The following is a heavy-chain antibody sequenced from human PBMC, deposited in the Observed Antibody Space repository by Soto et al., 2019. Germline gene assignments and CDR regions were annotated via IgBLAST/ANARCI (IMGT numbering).Heavy chain of an antibody. V-gene: IGHV3-66*01. CDR1: GFIVSDPS. J-gene: IGHJ3*02. Sequence: EVQLVESGGGLVQPGGSLKLSCPASGFIVSDPSVNGVRQAPGKGMKWVSVIVNRGVTHYADSVRGRFSPSRDFSDNTLHRQMNNLRVEDTAVYYCARDPRSCRGGSCSITGDAYDIWGQGTMVTVSS. D-gene: IGHD2-15*01. CDR3: ARDPRSCRGGSCSITGDAYDI. CDR2: IVNRGVT.